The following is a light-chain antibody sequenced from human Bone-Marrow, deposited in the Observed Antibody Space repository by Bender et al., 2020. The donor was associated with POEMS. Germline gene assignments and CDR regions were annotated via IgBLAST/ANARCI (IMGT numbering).Light chain of an antibody. CDR2: RNN. CDR1: SSNIGSNY. CDR3: ATWHDSLNGWV. J-gene: IGLJ3*02. V-gene: IGLV1-47*01. Sequence: QSVLTQPPSASGTPGQRVTISCSGSSSNIGSNYVFWYQQLPGTAPKLLIQRNNQRPSGVPDRFSGSKSGTSASLAISALQSEDEGDYYCATWHDSLNGWVFGGGTKLAVL.